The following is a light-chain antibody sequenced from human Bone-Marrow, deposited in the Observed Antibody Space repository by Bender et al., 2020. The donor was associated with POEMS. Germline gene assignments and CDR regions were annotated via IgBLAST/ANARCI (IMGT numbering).Light chain of an antibody. V-gene: IGLV2-14*01. J-gene: IGLJ2*01. Sequence: QSALTQPASVSGSPGQSITISCTGTSSDIGGYNYVSWYQQHPGKAPTLLIYGVTNRPSGVSNRFSGSKSDTTASLTISGLHAEDEADYYCSSPTSSSTLVFGGGTKVTVL. CDR3: SSPTSSSTLV. CDR1: SSDIGGYNY. CDR2: GVT.